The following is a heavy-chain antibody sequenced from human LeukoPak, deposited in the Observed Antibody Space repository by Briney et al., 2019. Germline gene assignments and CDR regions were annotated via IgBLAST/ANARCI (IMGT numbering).Heavy chain of an antibody. J-gene: IGHJ4*02. D-gene: IGHD3-22*01. Sequence: SETLSLTCAVYGGSFSGYYWSWLRQPPGKGLEWIGEINHSGSTNYNPSLKSRVTISVDTSKNQFSLKLSSVTAADTAVYYCARGPYYYDSSGQIDYWGQGTLVTVSS. CDR2: INHSGST. CDR3: ARGPYYYDSSGQIDY. V-gene: IGHV4-34*01. CDR1: GGSFSGYY.